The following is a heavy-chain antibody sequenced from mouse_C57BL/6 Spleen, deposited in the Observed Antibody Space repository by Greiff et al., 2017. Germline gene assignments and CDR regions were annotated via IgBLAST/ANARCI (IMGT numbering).Heavy chain of an antibody. J-gene: IGHJ2*01. CDR3: ARSDTAHYFDY. CDR1: GYTFTSYG. Sequence: QVQLQQSGAELARPGASVKLSCKASGYTFTSYGISWVKQRTGQGLEWIGEIYPRSGNTFYNEKFKGKATLTEDKSSSTAYMELRSLTSEDSAVYFCARSDTAHYFDYWGQGTTLTVSA. CDR2: IYPRSGNT. V-gene: IGHV1-81*01.